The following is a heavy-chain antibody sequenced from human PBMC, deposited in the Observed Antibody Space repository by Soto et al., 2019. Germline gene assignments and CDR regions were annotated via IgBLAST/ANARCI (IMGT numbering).Heavy chain of an antibody. D-gene: IGHD3-3*01. CDR1: GFTFSSYW. CDR3: ARAPRTGYDFWSGYYTQNWFDP. J-gene: IGHJ5*02. V-gene: IGHV3-74*01. Sequence: PGGSLRLSCAASGFTFSSYWMHWVRQAPGKGLVWVSRINSDGSSTSYADSVKGRFTISRDNAKNTLYLQMNSLRAEGTAVYYCARAPRTGYDFWSGYYTQNWFDPWGQGTLVTVSS. CDR2: INSDGSST.